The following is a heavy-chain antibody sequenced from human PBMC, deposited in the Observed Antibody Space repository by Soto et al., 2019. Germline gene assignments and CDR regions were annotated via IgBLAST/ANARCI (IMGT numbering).Heavy chain of an antibody. CDR3: ARERGVAVASTSWFDP. J-gene: IGHJ5*02. V-gene: IGHV1-18*03. Sequence: QVQLVQSGAEVKKPGASVKVSCKASGYTFTSYGISWVRQAPGQGLEWMGWISAYNGNTNYAQKLKGRVTMTTDKSTSTAYVVMRSLGSEDMTVYYCARERGVAVASTSWFDPWGQVTLVTVCS. CDR2: ISAYNGNT. CDR1: GYTFTSYG. D-gene: IGHD6-19*01.